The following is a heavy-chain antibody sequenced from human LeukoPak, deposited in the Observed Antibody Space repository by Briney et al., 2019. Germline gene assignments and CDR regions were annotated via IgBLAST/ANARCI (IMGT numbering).Heavy chain of an antibody. Sequence: GGSLRLSCAASGFTVSSNYMSWVRQAPGKGLEWVSVIYSGGSTYYADSVKGRFTISRDNSKNTLYLQMNSLRAEDTAVYYCARDWDYYDSSGYVGYWGQGTLVTVSS. CDR2: IYSGGST. CDR1: GFTVSSNY. J-gene: IGHJ4*02. V-gene: IGHV3-53*01. D-gene: IGHD3-22*01. CDR3: ARDWDYYDSSGYVGY.